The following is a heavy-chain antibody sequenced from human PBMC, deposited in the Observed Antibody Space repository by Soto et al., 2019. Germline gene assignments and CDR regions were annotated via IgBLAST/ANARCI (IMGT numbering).Heavy chain of an antibody. Sequence: GGSLRLSCAASGFTFSSYAMSWVRQAPGKGLEWVSAISGSGGSTYYADSVKGRFTISRDNSKNTLYLQMNSLRAEDTAVYYCAKAYIVVVVAATHQFDYWGQGTLVTVSS. CDR2: ISGSGGST. D-gene: IGHD2-15*01. CDR3: AKAYIVVVVAATHQFDY. CDR1: GFTFSSYA. V-gene: IGHV3-23*01. J-gene: IGHJ4*02.